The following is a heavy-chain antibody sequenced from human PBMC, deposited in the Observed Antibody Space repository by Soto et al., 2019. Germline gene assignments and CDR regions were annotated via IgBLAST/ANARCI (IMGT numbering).Heavy chain of an antibody. V-gene: IGHV1-8*01. CDR3: ARGREDDYVWGSYRSPHENYYYGMDV. CDR1: GYTFTSYD. D-gene: IGHD3-16*02. CDR2: MNPNSGNT. Sequence: ASVKVSCKASGYTFTSYDINWVRQATGQGLERMGWMNPNSGNTGYAQKFQGRVTMTRNTSISTAYMELSSLRSEDTAVYYCARGREDDYVWGSYRSPHENYYYGMDVWGQGTTVTVYS. J-gene: IGHJ6*02.